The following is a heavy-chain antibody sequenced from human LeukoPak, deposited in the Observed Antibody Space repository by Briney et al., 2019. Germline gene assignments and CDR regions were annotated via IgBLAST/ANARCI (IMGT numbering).Heavy chain of an antibody. CDR1: GYSISSGYY. D-gene: IGHD1-26*01. Sequence: SETLSLTCTVSGYSISSGYYWGWIRQPPGKGLEWIGSIYHSGSTYYNPSLKSRITISVDTSKNQFSLKLSSVTAADTAVYYCARIWWELPHYFDYWGQGSLVTVSS. CDR3: ARIWWELPHYFDY. CDR2: IYHSGST. J-gene: IGHJ4*02. V-gene: IGHV4-38-2*02.